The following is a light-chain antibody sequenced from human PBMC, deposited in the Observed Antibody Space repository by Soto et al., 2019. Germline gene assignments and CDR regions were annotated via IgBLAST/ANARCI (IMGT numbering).Light chain of an antibody. V-gene: IGKV3-20*01. Sequence: ENVLTQSPGTLSLSPGERATLSCRASQSVSSRYLGWYQQKPGQAPRLLIYGASSRATGIPDRFSGSGSGTDFTLTIRRLEPEDFAVYHFQQYGSSPYTFGQGTKLEIK. CDR2: GAS. CDR1: QSVSSRY. CDR3: QQYGSSPYT. J-gene: IGKJ2*01.